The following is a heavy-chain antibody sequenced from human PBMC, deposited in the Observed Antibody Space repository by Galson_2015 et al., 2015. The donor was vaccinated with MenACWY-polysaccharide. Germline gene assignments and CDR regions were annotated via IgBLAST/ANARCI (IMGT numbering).Heavy chain of an antibody. CDR1: GYTFTNYY. V-gene: IGHV1-46*01. CDR2: VKPSGGHP. CDR3: ARAAYCTHYCYYYYYMDV. D-gene: IGHD2-8*01. J-gene: IGHJ6*03. Sequence: SVKVSCKASGYTFTNYYIHWVRQAPGLGLEWMGVVKPSGGHPIQEQKFQGRVTMTSDTSTSTVYMEVRSLGSDDTATCYCARAAYCTHYCYYYYYMDVWGKGTTVTVSS.